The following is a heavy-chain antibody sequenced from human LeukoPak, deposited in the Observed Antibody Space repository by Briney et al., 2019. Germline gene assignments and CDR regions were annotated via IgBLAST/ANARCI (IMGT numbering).Heavy chain of an antibody. J-gene: IGHJ4*02. CDR2: IKQDGSEQ. CDR1: GHTFNTYW. D-gene: IGHD1-14*01. Sequence: GGSLRLSCVASGHTFNTYWMTWVRRAPGKGLEWVASIKQDGSEQYYVDSVKGRFTISRDNTKNSVFLQMNSLRVDDTAVYYCASSIRTDNWGQGTLVTVSS. CDR3: ASSIRTDN. V-gene: IGHV3-7*01.